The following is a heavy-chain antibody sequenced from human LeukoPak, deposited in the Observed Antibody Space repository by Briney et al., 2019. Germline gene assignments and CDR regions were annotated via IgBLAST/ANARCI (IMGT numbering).Heavy chain of an antibody. J-gene: IGHJ6*02. V-gene: IGHV4-4*07. CDR3: AREAPAAITTGMDV. CDR2: IYTSAST. Sequence: EWIXLIYTSASTNYNPPLKSRVTMSVDTSKNQFSLKLSSVTAADTAVCYCAREAPAAITTGMDVWGQGTTVTVSS. D-gene: IGHD2-2*01.